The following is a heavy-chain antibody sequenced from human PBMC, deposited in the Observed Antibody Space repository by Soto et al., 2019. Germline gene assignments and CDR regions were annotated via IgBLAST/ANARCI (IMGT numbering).Heavy chain of an antibody. CDR3: ARDAGDGTAFDI. Sequence: GGSLRLSCAASGFTFSSYAMHWVRQAPGKGLEWVAVISYDGSNKYYADSVKGRFTISRDNSKNTLYLQMNSLRAEDTAVYYCARDAGDGTAFDIWGQGTMVTVSS. CDR1: GFTFSSYA. CDR2: ISYDGSNK. J-gene: IGHJ3*02. V-gene: IGHV3-30-3*01. D-gene: IGHD2-21*02.